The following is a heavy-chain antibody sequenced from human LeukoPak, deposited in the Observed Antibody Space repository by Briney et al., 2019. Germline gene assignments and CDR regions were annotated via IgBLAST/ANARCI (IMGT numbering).Heavy chain of an antibody. CDR3: AKDHCSRGPCYYYYYMDV. D-gene: IGHD2-15*01. J-gene: IGHJ6*03. CDR2: IRNDGTNK. Sequence: GGSLRLSCAASGFTFSSYGMHWVRRAPGKGLEWVAVIRNDGTNKYYADSVKGRFTISRDNSKNTVHLQMNSLRAEDTAVYYCAKDHCSRGPCYYYYYMDVWGKGTTVTVSS. CDR1: GFTFSSYG. V-gene: IGHV3-30*02.